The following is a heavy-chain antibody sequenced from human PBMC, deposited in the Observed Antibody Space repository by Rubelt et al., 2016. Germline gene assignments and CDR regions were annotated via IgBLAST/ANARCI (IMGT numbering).Heavy chain of an antibody. Sequence: QVQLVQSGAEVKKPGASVKVSCKASGYTFTSYAMHWVRQAPGQRLEWMGWINAGNGNTKYSQKFQGRVTITRDKSASTAYMELSSLRSEDTAVYYCARERAGTTAAFDYWGQGTLVTVSS. D-gene: IGHD1-7*01. CDR3: ARERAGTTAAFDY. J-gene: IGHJ4*02. CDR2: INAGNGNT. V-gene: IGHV1-3*01. CDR1: GYTFTSYA.